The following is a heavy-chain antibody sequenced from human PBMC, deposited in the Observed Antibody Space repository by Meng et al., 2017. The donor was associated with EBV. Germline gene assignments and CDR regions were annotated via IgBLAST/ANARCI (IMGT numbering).Heavy chain of an antibody. Sequence: VQLVESGGGLVKPGESLNTSCAASEFTFTSAWMNWVRQAPGKGLEWVGRIRSQVDGRTADYSAPVKGRFTISRDDSKHTLYLQMNSLKIEDSAVYYCTTDEGGSRFWGQGTLVTVSS. CDR1: EFTFTSAW. D-gene: IGHD1-26*01. V-gene: IGHV3-15*01. CDR3: TTDEGGSRF. CDR2: IRSQVDGRTA. J-gene: IGHJ4*02.